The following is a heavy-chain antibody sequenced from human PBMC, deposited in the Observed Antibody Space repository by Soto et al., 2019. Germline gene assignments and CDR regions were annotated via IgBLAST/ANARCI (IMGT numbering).Heavy chain of an antibody. V-gene: IGHV4-30-2*01. J-gene: IGHJ6*02. CDR2: IYHSGST. CDR3: ARGAISYGMDV. CDR1: GGSISSGGYS. Sequence: SSETLSLTCAVSGGSISSGGYSWSWIRQPPGKGLEWIGYIYHSGSTYYNPSLKSRVTISVDRSKNQFSLKLSSVTAADTAVYYCARGAISYGMDVWGQGTTVTVSS.